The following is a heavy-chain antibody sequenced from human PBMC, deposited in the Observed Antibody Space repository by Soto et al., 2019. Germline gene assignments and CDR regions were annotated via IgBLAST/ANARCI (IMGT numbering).Heavy chain of an antibody. J-gene: IGHJ4*02. CDR1: GGSFSDFY. V-gene: IGHV4-34*01. D-gene: IGHD6-6*01. CDR3: ARKRSSSLFY. Sequence: AETLSLTCAVYGGSFSDFYWSWIRQPPGKGLEWIGEINHSGSTNYNPSLKSRVTISVDTSKNQFSLKLSSVTAADTAVYYCARKRSSSLFYWGQGTLVTVSS. CDR2: INHSGST.